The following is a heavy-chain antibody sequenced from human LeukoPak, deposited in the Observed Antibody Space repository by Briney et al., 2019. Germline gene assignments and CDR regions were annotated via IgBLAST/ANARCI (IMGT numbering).Heavy chain of an antibody. Sequence: GGSLRLSCPASGFTFSSYWMSWVRQAPGKGLEWVANIKQDGSEKYYVDSVKGRFTISRDNAKNSLYLQMNSLRAEDTAVYYCASSWYFGDWGQGTLVTVSS. J-gene: IGHJ4*02. CDR2: IKQDGSEK. D-gene: IGHD2-15*01. V-gene: IGHV3-7*01. CDR3: ASSWYFGD. CDR1: GFTFSSYW.